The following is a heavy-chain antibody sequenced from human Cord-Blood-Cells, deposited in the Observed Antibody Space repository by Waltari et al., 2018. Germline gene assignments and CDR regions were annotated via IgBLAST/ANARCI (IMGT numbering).Heavy chain of an antibody. V-gene: IGHV1-2*02. D-gene: IGHD6-13*01. Sequence: QVQLVQSGAEVKKPGASVQGSCKASGYTFTGYYMPWVRQAPGQGLEWMGWINPNMGGTNYAQKFQGRVTMTRDTSISTAYMELSRLRSDDTAVYYCALDSSSWYAFDIWGQGTMVTVSS. CDR3: ALDSSSWYAFDI. J-gene: IGHJ3*02. CDR1: GYTFTGYY. CDR2: INPNMGGT.